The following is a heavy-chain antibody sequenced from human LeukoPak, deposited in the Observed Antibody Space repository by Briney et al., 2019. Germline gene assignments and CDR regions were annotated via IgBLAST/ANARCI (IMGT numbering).Heavy chain of an antibody. CDR3: ATYFYGEYGSYYFDY. Sequence: SETLSLTCAVSGAFITNSHWWSWARQPPGKGLEWIGEIYHSGTTNYNPSLQSRVTMSVDKFKNQFSLKLSSVTAADTAVYYCATYFYGEYGSYYFDYWGQGTLVTVSS. V-gene: IGHV4-4*02. CDR2: IYHSGTT. D-gene: IGHD4-17*01. CDR1: GAFITNSHW. J-gene: IGHJ4*02.